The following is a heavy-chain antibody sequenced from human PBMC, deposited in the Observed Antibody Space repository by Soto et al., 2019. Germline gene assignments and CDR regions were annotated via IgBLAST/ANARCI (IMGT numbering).Heavy chain of an antibody. CDR1: GFTFSSYS. J-gene: IGHJ4*02. CDR2: ISSSSSTI. V-gene: IGHV3-48*02. Sequence: EVHLVESGGGLVQPGGSLRLSCAASGFTFSSYSMNWARQAPGKGLEWISYISSSSSTIYYADSVKGRFAISRDNAKNSLYLQMNSLRDDDTAVYYCAGDAGVWAAGPADYWGQGTLVTVSS. D-gene: IGHD6-13*01. CDR3: AGDAGVWAAGPADY.